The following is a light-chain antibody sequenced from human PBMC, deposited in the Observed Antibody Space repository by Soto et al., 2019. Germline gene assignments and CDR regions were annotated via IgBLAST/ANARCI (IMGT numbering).Light chain of an antibody. CDR3: QQTTSFPLN. V-gene: IGKV1-12*01. CDR2: AAS. Sequence: DIQMTQSPSFVSASVGDRVTITCRASQGISSWLAWYQHKPGRAPKLLLHAASSLESGVPSTFSGSGSGTYFSLTISSLQPEDFATDYCQQTTSFPLNFGGGTKVEIK. CDR1: QGISSW. J-gene: IGKJ4*01.